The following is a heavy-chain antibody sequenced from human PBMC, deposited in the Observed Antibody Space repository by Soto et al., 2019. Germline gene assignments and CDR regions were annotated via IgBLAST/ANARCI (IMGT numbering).Heavy chain of an antibody. V-gene: IGHV4-34*01. CDR3: ARGHYYDSSGYYYFGFYYYYYGMDV. Sequence: SETLSLTXAVYGGSFSGYYWSWIRQPPGKGLEWIGEINHSGSTNYNPSLKSRVTISVDTSKNQFSLKLSSVTAADAAVYYCARGHYYDSSGYYYFGFYYYYYGMDVWGQGTTVTVSS. J-gene: IGHJ6*02. CDR1: GGSFSGYY. D-gene: IGHD3-22*01. CDR2: INHSGST.